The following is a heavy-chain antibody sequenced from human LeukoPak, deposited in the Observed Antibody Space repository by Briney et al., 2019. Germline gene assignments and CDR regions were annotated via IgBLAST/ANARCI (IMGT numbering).Heavy chain of an antibody. J-gene: IGHJ4*02. CDR2: INPNSGGT. CDR3: ARDPAIFGVVSWYYFDY. D-gene: IGHD3-3*01. Sequence: ASVKVSCKASGYTFTAYYMHWVRQAPGQGLEWMGRINPNSGGTNYAQKFQGRVTMTRDTSISTAYMELSRLRSDDTAVYYCARDPAIFGVVSWYYFDYWGQGTLVTVSS. CDR1: GYTFTAYY. V-gene: IGHV1-2*06.